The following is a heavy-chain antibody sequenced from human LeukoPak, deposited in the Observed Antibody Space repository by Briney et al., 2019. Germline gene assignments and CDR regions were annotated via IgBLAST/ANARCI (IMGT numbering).Heavy chain of an antibody. Sequence: GRSLRLSCAASGFTFSSYAMSWVRQAPGKGLEWVSAISGSGGSTYYADSVKGRFTISRDNSKNTLYLQMNSLRAEDTAVYYCAKDQSPLDTAMVCDYWGQGTLVTVSS. CDR2: ISGSGGST. CDR3: AKDQSPLDTAMVCDY. J-gene: IGHJ4*02. D-gene: IGHD5-18*01. V-gene: IGHV3-23*01. CDR1: GFTFSSYA.